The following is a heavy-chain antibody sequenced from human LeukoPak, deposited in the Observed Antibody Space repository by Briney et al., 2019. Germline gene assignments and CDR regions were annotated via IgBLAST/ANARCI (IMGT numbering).Heavy chain of an antibody. CDR2: IWYDGSNK. D-gene: IGHD3-22*01. CDR1: GFTFSSYG. Sequence: PGGSLRLSCAASGFTFSSYGMHWVRQAPGKGLEWVAVIWYDGSNKYYADSVKGRFTISRDNSKNTLYLQMNSLRAEDTAVYYCAKYPYDSSGYFDYWGQGTLVTVSS. CDR3: AKYPYDSSGYFDY. J-gene: IGHJ4*02. V-gene: IGHV3-33*06.